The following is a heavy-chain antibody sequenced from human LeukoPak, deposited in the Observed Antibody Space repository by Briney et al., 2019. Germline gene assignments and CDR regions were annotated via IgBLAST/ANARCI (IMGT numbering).Heavy chain of an antibody. V-gene: IGHV3-48*04. CDR2: ITSSSGTR. CDR3: ARKFGRSYGMDV. D-gene: IGHD3-10*01. J-gene: IGHJ6*02. CDR1: GFSFITYN. Sequence: GGSLRLSCVASGFSFITYNMNWVRQAPGKGLEWVSYITSSSGTRYYADSVRGRFTISRDNAKNSLYLQMNSLRAEDTAVYYCARKFGRSYGMDVWGQGTTVIVSS.